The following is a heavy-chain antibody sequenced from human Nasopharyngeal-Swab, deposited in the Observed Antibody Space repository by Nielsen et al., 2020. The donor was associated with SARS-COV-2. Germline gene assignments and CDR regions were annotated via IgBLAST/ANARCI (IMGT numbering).Heavy chain of an antibody. V-gene: IGHV4-59*01. CDR1: GGTISSYY. CDR3: ARGFDY. CDR2: IYYSGNT. J-gene: IGHJ4*02. Sequence: SATLSLTGTVSGGTISSYYWSWIRQPPGKGLEWIGYIYYSGNTNYNPSLKSRVTISVDTSKNQFSLKLSSVTAADTAVYYCARGFDYWGQGTLVTVSS.